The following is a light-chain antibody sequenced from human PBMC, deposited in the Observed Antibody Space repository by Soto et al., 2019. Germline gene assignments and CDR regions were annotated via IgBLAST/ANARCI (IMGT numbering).Light chain of an antibody. J-gene: IGLJ1*01. Sequence: QSALTQPASVSGSPGQSLTISCTGTSSDIGGYDFVSWYRQQPGKAPKLLIYEVSHRPSGVSSRFSASKSGNTASLTISGLQAEYEGDYYCSSYTISSNTVFGTGTKLTVL. V-gene: IGLV2-14*01. CDR3: SSYTISSNTV. CDR1: SSDIGGYDF. CDR2: EVS.